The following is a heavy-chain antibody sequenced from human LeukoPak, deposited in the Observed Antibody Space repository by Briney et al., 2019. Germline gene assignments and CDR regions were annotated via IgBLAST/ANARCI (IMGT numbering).Heavy chain of an antibody. CDR1: GYTFTVYY. D-gene: IGHD6-13*01. CDR2: INPNSGGT. V-gene: IGHV1-2*02. Sequence: GASVKVSFKASGYTFTVYYMHWVRQAPGQGLEWMGWINPNSGGTNYAQKFQGRVTMTRDTSISTAYMELSRLRSDDTAVYYCARVVRGTAAGNNWFDPWGQGTQVTVSS. J-gene: IGHJ5*02. CDR3: ARVVRGTAAGNNWFDP.